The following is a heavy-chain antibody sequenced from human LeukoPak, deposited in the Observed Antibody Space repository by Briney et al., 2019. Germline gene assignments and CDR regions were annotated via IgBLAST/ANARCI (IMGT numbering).Heavy chain of an antibody. CDR1: GFAFHNYA. J-gene: IGHJ6*02. CDR3: AKDTGGNGAYFYAMDV. V-gene: IGHV3-9*01. Sequence: GRSLRLSCVGSGFAFHNYAMHWVRRPPGKGLEWVSAINWNSDTKAYADSVKGRFTISGDRARNSLYLQMDSLRPEDTALYYCAKDTGGNGAYFYAMDVWGQGTSVTVSS. CDR2: INWNSDTK. D-gene: IGHD4-23*01.